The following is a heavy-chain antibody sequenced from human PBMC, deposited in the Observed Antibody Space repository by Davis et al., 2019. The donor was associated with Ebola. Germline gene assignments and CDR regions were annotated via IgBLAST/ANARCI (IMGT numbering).Heavy chain of an antibody. CDR3: ARARSGSPGYFDY. Sequence: GESLKISCAASGFTFSSYAMSWVRQAPGKGLEWVSAISGSGGSTYYADSVKGRFTISRDNSKNTLYLQMNSLRAEDTAVYYCARARSGSPGYFDYWGQGTLVTVSS. D-gene: IGHD1-26*01. CDR1: GFTFSSYA. J-gene: IGHJ4*02. CDR2: ISGSGGST. V-gene: IGHV3-23*01.